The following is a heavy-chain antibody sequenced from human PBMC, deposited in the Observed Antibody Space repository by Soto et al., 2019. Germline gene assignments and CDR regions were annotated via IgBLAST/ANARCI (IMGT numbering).Heavy chain of an antibody. Sequence: PSETLSLTCAVSGGSISRGGYYWSWIRQHPGKGLEWIGYIYYSGSTYYNPSLKSRVTISVDTSKNQFSLKLSSVTAADTAVYYCARQYYDSSGYRPDYFDYWGQGTLVTVSS. CDR1: GGSISRGGYY. J-gene: IGHJ4*02. D-gene: IGHD3-22*01. V-gene: IGHV4-31*11. CDR2: IYYSGST. CDR3: ARQYYDSSGYRPDYFDY.